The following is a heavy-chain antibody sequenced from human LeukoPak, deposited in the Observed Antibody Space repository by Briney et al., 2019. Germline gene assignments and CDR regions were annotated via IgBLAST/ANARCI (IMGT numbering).Heavy chain of an antibody. Sequence: SVKVSCKASGYTFTSYAMNWVRQAPGQGLEWMGGIAPISGTPMYAQRFQGRVTITADKSTNTAYMEMSSLTSEDTAVYFCAREGEYYSESGNLVDASDVWGQGTVVTVSA. CDR1: GYTFTSYA. V-gene: IGHV1-69*06. J-gene: IGHJ3*01. CDR3: AREGEYYSESGNLVDASDV. CDR2: IAPISGTP. D-gene: IGHD3-10*01.